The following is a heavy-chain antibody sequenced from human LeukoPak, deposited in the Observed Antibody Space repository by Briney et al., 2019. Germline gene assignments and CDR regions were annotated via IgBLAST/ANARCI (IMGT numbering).Heavy chain of an antibody. V-gene: IGHV3-15*01. D-gene: IGHD6-6*01. CDR3: TTGGGCSSSSRIDY. J-gene: IGHJ4*02. CDR2: IKSKTGGGTT. CDR1: GFTFSNAW. Sequence: GGSLRLSCAASGFTFSNAWMNWVRQAPGKGLEWIGRIKSKTGGGTTDYAAPVKGRFTISRDDSKNTLYLQMNSLKTEDTAVYYCTTGGGCSSSSRIDYWGQGTLVTVSS.